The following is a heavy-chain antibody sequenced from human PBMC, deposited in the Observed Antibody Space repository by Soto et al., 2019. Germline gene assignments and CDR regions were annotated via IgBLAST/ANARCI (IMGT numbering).Heavy chain of an antibody. V-gene: IGHV1-2*04. D-gene: IGHD5-18*01. J-gene: IGHJ6*02. CDR3: ARAFGYSYGYYYYGMDV. Sequence: ASVKVSCKASGYTFTGYYMHWVRQAPGQGLEWMGWINPNSGGTNYAQKFQGWVTMTRDTSASTAYMELSSLRSEDTAVYYCARAFGYSYGYYYYGMDVWGQGTTVTVSS. CDR1: GYTFTGYY. CDR2: INPNSGGT.